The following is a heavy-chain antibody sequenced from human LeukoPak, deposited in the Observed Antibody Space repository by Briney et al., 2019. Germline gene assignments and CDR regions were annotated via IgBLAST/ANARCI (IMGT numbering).Heavy chain of an antibody. Sequence: PSETLSLTCTVSGVSISSYYWSWIRQPPGKGLEWIGYIYYSGSTNYNPSLKSRVTISVDTSKNQFSLKLSSVTAADTAVYYCARGDFVRLGELSLDYFDYWGQGTLVTVSS. D-gene: IGHD3-16*02. CDR2: IYYSGST. CDR1: GVSISSYY. CDR3: ARGDFVRLGELSLDYFDY. J-gene: IGHJ4*02. V-gene: IGHV4-59*01.